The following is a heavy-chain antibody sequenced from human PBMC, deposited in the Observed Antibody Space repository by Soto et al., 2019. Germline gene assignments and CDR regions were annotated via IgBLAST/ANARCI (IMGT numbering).Heavy chain of an antibody. CDR3: ARDLVDSSGPFDY. CDR2: ISNGGSTK. V-gene: IGHV3-11*04. D-gene: IGHD3-22*01. J-gene: IGHJ4*02. CDR1: GFTFIDYC. Sequence: GGSLRLSCAAAGFTFIDYCMSWIRQAPGKGLEWVSYISNGGSTKYYADSVKGRFTISRDNAKNTLYLQMNSLRAEDTAVYYCARDLVDSSGPFDYWGQGTLVTVSS.